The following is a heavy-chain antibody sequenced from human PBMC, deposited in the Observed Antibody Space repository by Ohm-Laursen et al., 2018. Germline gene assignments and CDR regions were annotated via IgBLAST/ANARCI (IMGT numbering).Heavy chain of an antibody. J-gene: IGHJ3*02. CDR1: GGSISSGGYY. CDR3: ARGAKLVVVTASDAFDI. V-gene: IGHV4-31*03. CDR2: IYYSGST. D-gene: IGHD2-21*02. Sequence: TLSLTCTVSGGSISSGGYYWSWIRQHPGKGLEWIGYIYYSGSTYYNPSLKSRVTISVDTSKNQFSLKLSSVTAADTAVYYCARGAKLVVVTASDAFDIWGQGTMVTVSS.